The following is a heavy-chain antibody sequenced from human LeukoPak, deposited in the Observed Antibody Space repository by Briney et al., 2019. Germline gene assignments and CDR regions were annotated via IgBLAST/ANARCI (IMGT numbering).Heavy chain of an antibody. CDR1: GFNFRPFW. Sequence: GGSLRLSCAASGFNFRPFWMHWVRQAPGKGLEWVSVIYSGGSTYYADSVEGRFTISRHNSKNTLYLQMNSLRAEDTAVYYCARAKSLGGDLDYWGQGTLVTVSS. V-gene: IGHV3-53*04. J-gene: IGHJ4*02. D-gene: IGHD2-21*02. CDR3: ARAKSLGGDLDY. CDR2: IYSGGST.